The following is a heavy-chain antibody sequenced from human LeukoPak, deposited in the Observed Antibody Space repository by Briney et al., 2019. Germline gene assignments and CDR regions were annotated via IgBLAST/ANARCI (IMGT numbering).Heavy chain of an antibody. V-gene: IGHV4-39*07. CDR3: ARVKRGSYRFLDY. Sequence: SETLSLTCTVSGGSISSSSYYWGWIRQPPGTGLEWIGSIYYSGSTYYNPSLKSRVTISVDTSKNQFSLKLSSVTAADTTVYYCARVKRGSYRFLDYWGQGTLVTVSS. D-gene: IGHD3-16*02. CDR1: GGSISSSSYY. J-gene: IGHJ4*02. CDR2: IYYSGST.